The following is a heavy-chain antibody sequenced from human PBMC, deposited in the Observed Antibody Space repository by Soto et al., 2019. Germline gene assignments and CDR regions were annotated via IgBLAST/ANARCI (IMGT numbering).Heavy chain of an antibody. Sequence: EVQLLESGGGLVQPGGSLRLSCAASGFTFSSYAMSWVRQAPGKGLEWVSAISGSGGSTYYADSVKGRFTISRDNSKNTLYLQMNSLRAEDTAVYYCASNDYGDYAEIDYRGQGTLVTVSS. J-gene: IGHJ4*02. D-gene: IGHD4-17*01. CDR3: ASNDYGDYAEIDY. V-gene: IGHV3-23*01. CDR1: GFTFSSYA. CDR2: ISGSGGST.